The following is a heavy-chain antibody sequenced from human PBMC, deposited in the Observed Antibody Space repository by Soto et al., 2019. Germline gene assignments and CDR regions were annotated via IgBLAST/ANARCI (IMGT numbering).Heavy chain of an antibody. J-gene: IGHJ6*02. D-gene: IGHD2-21*01. CDR3: ARLSVEMVVNSGYGMDF. CDR2: IYYSGST. Sequence: SETLSLTCTVSGGSISSYYWSWIRQPPGKGLEWIGYIYYSGSTNYNPSLKSRVTISVDTSKNQFSLKLSSVTAADTAVYYCARLSVEMVVNSGYGMDFWGQGTTVTVSS. V-gene: IGHV4-59*08. CDR1: GGSISSYY.